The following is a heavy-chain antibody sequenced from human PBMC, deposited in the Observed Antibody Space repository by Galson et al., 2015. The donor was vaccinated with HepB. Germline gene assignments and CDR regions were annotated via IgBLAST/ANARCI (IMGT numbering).Heavy chain of an antibody. CDR2: ISWNSGSI. D-gene: IGHD2-15*01. V-gene: IGHV3-9*01. CDR1: GFTFDDYA. CDR3: AKDGDHARGYVVRTHYFAY. Sequence: SLRLSCAASGFTFDDYAMHWVRQAPGKGLEWVSGISWNSGSIGYADSVKGRFTISRDNAKNSLYLQMNSLRAEDTALYYCAKDGDHARGYVVRTHYFAYCGQGTLVTVSP. J-gene: IGHJ4*02.